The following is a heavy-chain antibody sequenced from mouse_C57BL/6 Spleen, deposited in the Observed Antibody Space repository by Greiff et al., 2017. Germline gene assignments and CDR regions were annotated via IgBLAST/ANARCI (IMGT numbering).Heavy chain of an antibody. CDR2: INYDGSST. CDR3: ARDDDYGSSYWYVGV. CDR1: GFTFSDYY. V-gene: IGHV5-16*01. Sequence: EVKLVESEGGLVQPGSSMKLSCTASGFTFSDYYMAWVRQVPEKGLEWVANINYDGSSTYYLDSLKSRFIISRDNAKNILYLQMSSLKSEDTATYYCARDDDYGSSYWYVGVWGTRNTGTGSS. D-gene: IGHD1-1*01. J-gene: IGHJ1*03.